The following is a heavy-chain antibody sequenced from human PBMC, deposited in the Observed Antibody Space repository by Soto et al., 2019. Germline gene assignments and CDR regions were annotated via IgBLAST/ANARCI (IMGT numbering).Heavy chain of an antibody. J-gene: IGHJ6*03. CDR2: IWHDGSNK. V-gene: IGHV3-33*01. CDR3: ARWEQVSSYYYNHMYV. Sequence: PGGSLRLSCAASGFTFSNYGMHWVRQAPGKGLEWVALIWHDGSNKFYADSVKGRFTIFRDNSKNTLFLHMNSLRAEDTAIYYCARWEQVSSYYYNHMYVWGKGSTVTVSS. CDR1: GFTFSNYG. D-gene: IGHD1-26*01.